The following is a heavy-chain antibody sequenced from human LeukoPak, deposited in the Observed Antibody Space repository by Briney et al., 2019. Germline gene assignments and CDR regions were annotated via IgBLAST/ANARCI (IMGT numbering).Heavy chain of an antibody. CDR2: IYSGGAT. V-gene: IGHV3-53*01. CDR3: ARVPGYS. D-gene: IGHD6-13*01. J-gene: IGHJ4*02. CDR1: GLTVSSNY. Sequence: GGSLRLSCAASGLTVSSNYMTWVRQAPGKGLEWVSFIYSGGATYYADSVRGRFTISRDSSKNTLYLQMNSLRVEDTAVYYCARVPGYSWGQGTLVTVSS.